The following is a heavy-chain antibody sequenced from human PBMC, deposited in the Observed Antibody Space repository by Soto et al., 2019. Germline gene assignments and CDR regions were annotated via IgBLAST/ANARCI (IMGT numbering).Heavy chain of an antibody. D-gene: IGHD4-17*01. V-gene: IGHV3-33*01. CDR1: GFIFSNYA. J-gene: IGHJ4*02. CDR3: ARGNGDFSSYFDY. CDR2: IFYDGGSK. Sequence: GGSLRLSCAASGFIFSNYAMHWVRRAPGKGLEWVSFIFYDGGSKHHADSVKGRFTISRDNSNNTLYLQMNSLRAEDTAVYYCARGNGDFSSYFDYWGQGTLVTVSS.